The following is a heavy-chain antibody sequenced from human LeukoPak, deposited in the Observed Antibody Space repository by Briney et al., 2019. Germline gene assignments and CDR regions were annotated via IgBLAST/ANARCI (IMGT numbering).Heavy chain of an antibody. Sequence: PGGSLRLSCAASGFTFSSYSMNWVRQAPGKGLEWVSCISSSSSYIYYEDSVKGRFTISRDNAKNSLYLQMNSLRAEDTAVYYCARTRGYSGYDHGYWGQGTLVTVSS. CDR1: GFTFSSYS. V-gene: IGHV3-21*01. J-gene: IGHJ4*02. CDR3: ARTRGYSGYDHGY. CDR2: ISSSSSYI. D-gene: IGHD5-12*01.